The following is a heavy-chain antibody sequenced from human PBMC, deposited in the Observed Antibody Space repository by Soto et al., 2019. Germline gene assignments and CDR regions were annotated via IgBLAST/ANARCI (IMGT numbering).Heavy chain of an antibody. J-gene: IGHJ4*02. Sequence: EVQLVESGGGLVKPGGSLRLSCAASGFTFSSYSMNWVRQAPGKGLEWVSSISSSSSYIYYADSVKGRFTISRDNAKNSLYLQMNSRRAEDTAVYYCARDWIWGTIIAARADYWGQGTLVTVSS. D-gene: IGHD6-6*01. CDR2: ISSSSSYI. CDR1: GFTFSSYS. V-gene: IGHV3-21*01. CDR3: ARDWIWGTIIAARADY.